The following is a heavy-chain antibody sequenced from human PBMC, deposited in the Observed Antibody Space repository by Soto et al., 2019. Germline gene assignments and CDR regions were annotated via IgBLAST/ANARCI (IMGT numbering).Heavy chain of an antibody. V-gene: IGHV1-69*13. CDR3: ARGPDSSRFDY. CDR1: GFTFTSSA. D-gene: IGHD6-13*01. CDR2: IIPIFGTA. J-gene: IGHJ4*02. Sequence: GASVKVSCKASGFTFTSSAVQWVRQAPGQGLEWMGGIIPIFGTANYAQKFQGRVTITADESTSTAYMELSSLRSEDTAVYYCARGPDSSRFDYWGQGTLVTVSS.